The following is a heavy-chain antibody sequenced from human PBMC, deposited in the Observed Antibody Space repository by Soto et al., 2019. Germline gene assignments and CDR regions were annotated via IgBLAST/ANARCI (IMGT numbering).Heavy chain of an antibody. CDR3: AREYSSGWYFGY. V-gene: IGHV3-33*01. J-gene: IGHJ4*02. CDR2: IWYDGSNK. Sequence: GGSLRLSCAASGFTFSSYGMHWVRQAPGKGLEWVAVIWYDGSNKYYADSVKGRFTISRDNSKNTLYLQMNSLRAEDTAVYYCAREYSSGWYFGYWGQGTLVTVSS. CDR1: GFTFSSYG. D-gene: IGHD6-19*01.